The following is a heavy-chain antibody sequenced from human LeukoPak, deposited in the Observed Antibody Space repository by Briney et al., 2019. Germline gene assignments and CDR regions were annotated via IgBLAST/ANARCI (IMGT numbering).Heavy chain of an antibody. CDR3: ARGHGDVSYDSPQGPFDY. V-gene: IGHV3-30-3*01. Sequence: GGSLRLSCAASGFTFNSYAMHWVRQAPGKGLEWVAVISYDGSNKYYADSVKGRFTISRDNSKNTLYLQMNSLRAEDTAVYYCARGHGDVSYDSPQGPFDYWGQGTLVTVSS. J-gene: IGHJ4*02. CDR2: ISYDGSNK. CDR1: GFTFNSYA. D-gene: IGHD3-22*01.